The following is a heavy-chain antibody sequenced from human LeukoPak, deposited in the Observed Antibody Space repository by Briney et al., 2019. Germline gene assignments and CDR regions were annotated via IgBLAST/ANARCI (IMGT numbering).Heavy chain of an antibody. D-gene: IGHD6-19*01. CDR1: GFTFTNYG. Sequence: ASVKVSCKASGFTFTNYGFSLVRQAPGQGLEGVGWISAYNGNTNYAQKLQVRVTMTTDTSTSTAYMELRSLRSDDTAVYYCARERDSSGWTWGGIFDYWGQGTLLSVSS. J-gene: IGHJ4*02. V-gene: IGHV1-18*04. CDR2: ISAYNGNT. CDR3: ARERDSSGWTWGGIFDY.